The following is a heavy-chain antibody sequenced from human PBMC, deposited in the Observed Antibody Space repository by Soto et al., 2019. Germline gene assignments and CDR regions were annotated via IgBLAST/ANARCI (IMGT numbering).Heavy chain of an antibody. CDR1: GSTLSVSE. CDR2: IRDRPNNYAS. Sequence: EVQLVESGGGLVQPGGSLKLSCAASGSTLSVSEMHWVRQSSGKGLEWIGRIRDRPNNYASVYGASVQGRFTISRDDSRNMAFLQMPWLRTEDTALYYRAMYDMSTGYYLVYWGPGTLVTVSS. D-gene: IGHD3-9*01. CDR3: AMYDMSTGYYLVY. J-gene: IGHJ1*01. V-gene: IGHV3-73*01.